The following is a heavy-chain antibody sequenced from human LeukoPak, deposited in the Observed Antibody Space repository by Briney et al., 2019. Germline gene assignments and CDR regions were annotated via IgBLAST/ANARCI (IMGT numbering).Heavy chain of an antibody. J-gene: IGHJ4*02. V-gene: IGHV3-7*01. Sequence: AGGSRRLSCAASGFTFTSYWMGWVRQAPGKGLEWVASIKQDGSEKYYVDSVKGRFTISRDNAKNSLYLQMNSLRAEDTAVYYCARDEGYISPTHFDYWGQGTLVTVSS. CDR3: ARDEGYISPTHFDY. CDR2: IKQDGSEK. D-gene: IGHD6-13*01. CDR1: GFTFTSYW.